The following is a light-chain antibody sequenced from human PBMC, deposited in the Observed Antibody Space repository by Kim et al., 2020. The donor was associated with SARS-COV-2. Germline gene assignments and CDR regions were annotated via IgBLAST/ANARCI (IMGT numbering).Light chain of an antibody. CDR1: RSCSSRS. Sequence: SPGERDTPPHWPGRSCSSRSLPSYQHKPGPAPRLLIYGTSNRATGIPDRFSGSGSGTDFTLSISRLEPEDFAVYYCHQYGLPPWTFGQGTKGDIK. CDR3: HQYGLPPWT. J-gene: IGKJ1*01. V-gene: IGKV3-20*01. CDR2: GTS.